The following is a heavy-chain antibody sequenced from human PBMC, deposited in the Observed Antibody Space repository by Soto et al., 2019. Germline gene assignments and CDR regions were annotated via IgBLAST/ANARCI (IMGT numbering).Heavy chain of an antibody. CDR3: ARDTETLGPRANDALDI. CDR2: INAGSGNT. D-gene: IGHD3-3*02. V-gene: IGHV1-3*01. CDR1: GYTFSTYT. J-gene: IGHJ3*02. Sequence: GASVKVSCKAAGYTFSTYTMNWVRQAPGQSLEWMGWINAGSGNTKYSQNFQGRVSITRDTSASTVHMELTGLKSEDTAVYYCARDTETLGPRANDALDIWGQGTMVTVSS.